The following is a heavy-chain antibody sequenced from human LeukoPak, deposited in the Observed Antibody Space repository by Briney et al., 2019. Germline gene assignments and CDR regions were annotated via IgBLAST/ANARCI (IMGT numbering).Heavy chain of an antibody. Sequence: ASVKVSCKASGYTFTGYYMHWVRQAPGQGLEWMGRINPNSGGTNYAQKFQGRVTMTRDTSISTAYMELSRLRSDDTAVYYCARDRSWRSGSYGVDAAFDIWGQGTMVSVSS. J-gene: IGHJ3*02. D-gene: IGHD1-26*01. CDR1: GYTFTGYY. V-gene: IGHV1-2*06. CDR3: ARDRSWRSGSYGVDAAFDI. CDR2: INPNSGGT.